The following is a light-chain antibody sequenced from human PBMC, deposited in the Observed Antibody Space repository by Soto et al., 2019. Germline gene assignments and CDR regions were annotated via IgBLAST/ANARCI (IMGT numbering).Light chain of an antibody. V-gene: IGLV2-14*01. J-gene: IGLJ1*01. CDR3: SSYTTSSPYV. CDR1: SSDVGGYNY. CDR2: DVS. Sequence: QSVLTQPASVSGSPGQSITISCSGTSSDVGGYNYVSWYQQHPGKAPQVMIYDVSNRPSGVSNRFSGSKSGNTASLTISGLQAEDEADYYCSSYTTSSPYVFGTGTKVTVL.